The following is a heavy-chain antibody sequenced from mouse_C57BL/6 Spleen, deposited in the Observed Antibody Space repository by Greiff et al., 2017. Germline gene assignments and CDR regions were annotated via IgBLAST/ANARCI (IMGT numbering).Heavy chain of an antibody. J-gene: IGHJ1*03. CDR1: GYTFTDYT. Sequence: VQLQQSDAELVKPGASVKISCKVSGYTFTDYTIHWMKQRPEQGLEWIGYIYPRDGSTKYNEKFKGKATLTADKSSSTAYMQLNSLTSEDSGVYFCAKGGIRRYFDVWGTGTTVTVSS. V-gene: IGHV1-78*01. D-gene: IGHD2-12*01. CDR3: AKGGIRRYFDV. CDR2: IYPRDGST.